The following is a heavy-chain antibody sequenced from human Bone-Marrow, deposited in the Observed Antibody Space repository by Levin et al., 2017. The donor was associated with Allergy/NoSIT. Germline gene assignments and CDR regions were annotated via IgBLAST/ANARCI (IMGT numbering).Heavy chain of an antibody. V-gene: IGHV2-70*01. Sequence: SGPTLVKPTQTVTLTCTFSGFSLSTSGMCVSWIRPSPGRALEWLALITWDDGKYYSTSLETRLTISKDTSKNQVVLTVTNMDPVDTATYYCARSPWMQQGYFYYYGMDVWGQGTTVTVSS. CDR2: ITWDDGK. D-gene: IGHD5-18*01. CDR3: ARSPWMQQGYFYYYGMDV. J-gene: IGHJ6*02. CDR1: GFSLSTSGMC.